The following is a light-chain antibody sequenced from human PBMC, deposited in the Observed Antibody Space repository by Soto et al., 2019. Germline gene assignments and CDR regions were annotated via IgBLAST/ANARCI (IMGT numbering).Light chain of an antibody. CDR3: SSHNTIGTLQV. CDR1: SSDVAIYNY. CDR2: DVS. J-gene: IGLJ1*01. Sequence: QSVLTQPRSVSGSPGQSVTISCTGTSSDVAIYNYISWYQQHPGEAPKLMIHDVSERPSGVPDRFSGSKSGNTASLTISGLQAEDEADYYSSSHNTIGTLQVFGPGTKVTV. V-gene: IGLV2-11*01.